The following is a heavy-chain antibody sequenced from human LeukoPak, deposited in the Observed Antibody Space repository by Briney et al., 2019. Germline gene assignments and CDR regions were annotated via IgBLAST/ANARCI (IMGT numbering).Heavy chain of an antibody. Sequence: SETLSLTCAVYGGSFSGYYWSWIRQPPGKGLEWIGETNHSGSTNYNPSLKSRVTISVDTSKNQFSLKLSSVTAADTAVYYCARGWAALTNDAFDIWGQGTMVTVSS. CDR1: GGSFSGYY. J-gene: IGHJ3*02. D-gene: IGHD1-14*01. CDR3: ARGWAALTNDAFDI. CDR2: TNHSGST. V-gene: IGHV4-34*01.